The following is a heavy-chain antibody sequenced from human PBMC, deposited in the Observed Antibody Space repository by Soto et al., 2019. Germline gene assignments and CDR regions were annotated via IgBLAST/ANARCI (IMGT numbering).Heavy chain of an antibody. CDR2: VSGSGGST. CDR3: AKDDDPPPLPPGYSSSPPFDY. J-gene: IGHJ4*02. D-gene: IGHD6-13*01. V-gene: IGHV3-23*01. Sequence: GGSLXLSXXASXXXXXXXXXXXXXQAPGXGXEWVXGVSGSGGSTYHEDSVKGRFTISRDNSKNPLYLQMNSLRAEDTAVYYCAKDDDPPPLPPGYSSSPPFDYWGQGTLVTVSS. CDR1: XXXXXXXX.